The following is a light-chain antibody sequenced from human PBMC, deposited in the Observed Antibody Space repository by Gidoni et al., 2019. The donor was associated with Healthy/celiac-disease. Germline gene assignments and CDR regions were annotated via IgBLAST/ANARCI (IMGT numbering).Light chain of an antibody. CDR3: QQYGSSPPACS. CDR2: GAS. J-gene: IGKJ2*04. CDR1: QSVSSSY. V-gene: IGKV3-20*01. Sequence: EIVLTQSPGTLSLSPGERATLSCRASQSVSSSYLAWYQQKPGQAPRLLIYGASSRATGIPDRFSGSGSGTDFTLTISRLEPEDFAVYYCQQYGSSPPACSFXQXTKLEIK.